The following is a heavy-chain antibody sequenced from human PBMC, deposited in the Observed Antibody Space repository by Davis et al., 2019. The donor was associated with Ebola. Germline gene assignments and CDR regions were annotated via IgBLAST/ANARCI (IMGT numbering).Heavy chain of an antibody. CDR3: AKEMRGLGAFDL. CDR2: INQDGTAT. V-gene: IGHV3-7*03. J-gene: IGHJ3*01. CDR1: GFTLKKYG. Sequence: GESLKISCAASGFTLKKYGMSWVRQVPGKGLEWLANINQDGTATHYVDSVKGRFTISRDTSKNTLYLQMNSLRADDTAVYFCAKEMRGLGAFDLWGQGTLVTVAS. D-gene: IGHD3-16*01.